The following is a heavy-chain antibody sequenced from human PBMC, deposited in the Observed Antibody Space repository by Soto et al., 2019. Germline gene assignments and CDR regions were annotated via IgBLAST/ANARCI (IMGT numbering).Heavy chain of an antibody. D-gene: IGHD6-13*01. CDR3: ARTAGGRVRGALDI. V-gene: IGHV3-30-3*01. CDR2: IPNTENKK. CDR1: GFTFSSYG. Sequence: QVHLEESGGGVVQPGTSLRLSCVASGFTFSSYGMHWVRQAPGKGLEWVAVIPNTENKKYYADSVKGRFTISRDNSQNTRFLQMDSLLYEDTAMYYCARTAGGRVRGALDIWGQGTMVTVS. J-gene: IGHJ3*02.